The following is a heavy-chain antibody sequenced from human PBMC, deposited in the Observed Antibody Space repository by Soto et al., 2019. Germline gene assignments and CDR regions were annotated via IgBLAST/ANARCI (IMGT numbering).Heavy chain of an antibody. CDR3: ASGDYDFWSGPGGGMDV. CDR2: IIPIFGTA. J-gene: IGHJ6*02. D-gene: IGHD3-3*01. CDR1: GGTFSSYA. V-gene: IGHV1-69*12. Sequence: QVQLVQSGAEVKKPGSSVKVSCKASGGTFSSYAISWVRQAPGQGLEWMGGIIPIFGTANYAQKFQGRVTITADESTSTAYMELSSLRSEDTAVYYCASGDYDFWSGPGGGMDVWGPGTTVTVSS.